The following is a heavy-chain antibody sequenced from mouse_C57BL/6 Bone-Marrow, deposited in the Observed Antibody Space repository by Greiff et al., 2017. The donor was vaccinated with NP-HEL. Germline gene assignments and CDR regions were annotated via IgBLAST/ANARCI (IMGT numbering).Heavy chain of an antibody. D-gene: IGHD2-3*01. CDR3: ARKMDGFDY. CDR1: GYTFTDYY. CDR2: INPNNGGN. V-gene: IGHV1-26*01. Sequence: EVQLQQSGPELVKPGASVKISCKASGYTFTDYYMNWVKQSHGKRLEWIGDINPNNGGNNYNQKFKGKATLTVDKSYSPAYMELRSLASEDSADYYCARKMDGFDYWGQGTTLTVSS. J-gene: IGHJ2*01.